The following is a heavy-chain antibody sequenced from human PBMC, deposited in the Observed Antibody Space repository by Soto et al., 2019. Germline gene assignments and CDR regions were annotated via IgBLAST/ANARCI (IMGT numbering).Heavy chain of an antibody. V-gene: IGHV3-53*01. D-gene: IGHD4-17*01. CDR1: GFTVSSNY. Sequence: GGSLRLSCAASGFTVSSNYMSWVRQAPGKGLEWVSVIYSGGSTYYADSVKGRFTISRDNSKNTLYLQMNSLRAEDTAVYYCARAEYDYGDYPLLDYWGQGTLVTVSS. CDR3: ARAEYDYGDYPLLDY. CDR2: IYSGGST. J-gene: IGHJ4*02.